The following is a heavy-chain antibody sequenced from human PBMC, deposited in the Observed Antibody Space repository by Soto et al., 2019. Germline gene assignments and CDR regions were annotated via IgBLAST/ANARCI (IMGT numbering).Heavy chain of an antibody. CDR2: ISAYNGNT. D-gene: IGHD3-10*01. Sequence: ASVKVSCKASGYTFTSYGISWVRQTPGQGLEWMGWISAYNGNTNYAQKLQGRVTMTTDTSTSTAYMEPRRLRSDDTAVYYCARDYPLLLWFGENSNWLDPWGQGTLVTVSS. CDR1: GYTFTSYG. CDR3: ARDYPLLLWFGENSNWLDP. J-gene: IGHJ5*02. V-gene: IGHV1-18*01.